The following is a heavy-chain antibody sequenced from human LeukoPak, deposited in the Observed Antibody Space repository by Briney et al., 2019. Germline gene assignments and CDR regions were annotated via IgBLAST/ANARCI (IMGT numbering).Heavy chain of an antibody. J-gene: IGHJ6*03. CDR3: ARDRDDYVWGSYRNYMDV. CDR2: INHSGST. CDR1: GGSFSGYY. Sequence: SETLSLTCAVYGGSFSGYYWSWIRQPPGKGLEWIGEINHSGSTNYNPSLKSRVTISVDTSKNQFSLKLSSVTAADTAVYYCARDRDDYVWGSYRNYMDVWGKGTTVTVSS. V-gene: IGHV4-34*01. D-gene: IGHD3-16*02.